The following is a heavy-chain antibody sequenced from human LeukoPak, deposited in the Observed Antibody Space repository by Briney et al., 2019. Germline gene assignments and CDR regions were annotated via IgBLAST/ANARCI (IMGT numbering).Heavy chain of an antibody. J-gene: IGHJ3*02. CDR3: ARGPVRRGNSISGAFDI. D-gene: IGHD4-23*01. Sequence: PGGSLRLSCAASGFTFNIYAMNWVRQAPGKGLEWVSYISSSGSTIYYADSVKGRFTISRDNAKNSLYLQMNSLRAEDTAVYYCARGPVRRGNSISGAFDIWGQGTMVTVSS. V-gene: IGHV3-48*03. CDR2: ISSSGSTI. CDR1: GFTFNIYA.